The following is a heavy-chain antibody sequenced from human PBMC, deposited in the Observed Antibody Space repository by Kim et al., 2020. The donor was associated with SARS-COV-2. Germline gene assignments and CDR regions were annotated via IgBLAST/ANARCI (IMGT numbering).Heavy chain of an antibody. CDR3: ARDKAPWAWERNWFDP. CDR1: GFTFSSYG. J-gene: IGHJ5*02. V-gene: IGHV3-33*01. Sequence: GGSLRLSCAASGFTFSSYGMHWVRQAPGKGLEWVAVIWYDGSNKYYADSVKGRFTISRDNSKNTLYLQMNSLRAEDTAVYYCARDKAPWAWERNWFDPWGQGTLVTVSP. CDR2: IWYDGSNK. D-gene: IGHD1-26*01.